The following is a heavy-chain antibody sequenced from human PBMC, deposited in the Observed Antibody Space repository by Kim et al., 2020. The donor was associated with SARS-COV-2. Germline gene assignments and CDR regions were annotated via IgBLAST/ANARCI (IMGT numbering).Heavy chain of an antibody. D-gene: IGHD4-4*01. CDR3: ARIPTTVTTYGWFDP. CDR2: IIPIFGTA. J-gene: IGHJ5*02. Sequence: SVKVSCKASGGTFSSYAISWVRQAPGQGLEWMGGIIPIFGTANYAQKFQGRVTITADESTSTAYMELSSLRSEDTAVSYCARIPTTVTTYGWFDPWGQGTLVTVSS. V-gene: IGHV1-69*13. CDR1: GGTFSSYA.